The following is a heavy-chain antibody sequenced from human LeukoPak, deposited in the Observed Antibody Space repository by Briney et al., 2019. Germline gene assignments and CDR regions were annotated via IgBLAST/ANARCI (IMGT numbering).Heavy chain of an antibody. J-gene: IGHJ3*02. D-gene: IGHD3-22*01. Sequence: ASVKVSCKASGYSFTGYYIHWVRQAPGQGLDWMGRINPNSGDTTYAQKFQGRVTVTRDTSISTAYMELSSLTSDDTAVYYCVRDHDSSGRTDDAFDIWGQGTMVTVSS. CDR1: GYSFTGYY. CDR2: INPNSGDT. CDR3: VRDHDSSGRTDDAFDI. V-gene: IGHV1-2*06.